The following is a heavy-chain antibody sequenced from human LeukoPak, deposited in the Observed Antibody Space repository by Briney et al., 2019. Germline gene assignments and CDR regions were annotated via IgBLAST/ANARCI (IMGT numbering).Heavy chain of an antibody. CDR2: ISSNGCSR. Sequence: GGSLRLSCAASGFTFNNYAMHWVRQAPGKGLEYVSGISSNGCSRYYANSVKGRFTISRDNSKNTLYLQMGSLRAEDMAVYYCARERYSGYNFDAFDIWGQGTMVPVSS. J-gene: IGHJ3*02. CDR1: GFTFNNYA. V-gene: IGHV3-64*01. CDR3: ARERYSGYNFDAFDI. D-gene: IGHD5-12*01.